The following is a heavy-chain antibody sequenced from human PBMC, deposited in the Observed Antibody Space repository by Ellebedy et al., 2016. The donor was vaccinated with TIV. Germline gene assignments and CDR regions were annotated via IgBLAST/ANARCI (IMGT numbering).Heavy chain of an antibody. V-gene: IGHV3-7*01. Sequence: GESLKISCAASGFTFSSYWLSWVRQAPGKGLEWVANIKQDGIEKYYVDSVNGRFTISSDNDKNSLSLQMDSLRAEDTAVYYCARRGADWYFDLWGRGTLVTVSS. CDR1: GFTFSSYW. CDR2: IKQDGIEK. D-gene: IGHD3-16*01. J-gene: IGHJ2*01. CDR3: ARRGADWYFDL.